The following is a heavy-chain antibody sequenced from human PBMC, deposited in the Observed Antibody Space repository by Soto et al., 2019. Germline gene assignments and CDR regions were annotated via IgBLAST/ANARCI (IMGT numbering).Heavy chain of an antibody. CDR3: ARDRFSGAPGYFDY. CDR2: ISGYNGNT. CDR1: GYTFTSYA. D-gene: IGHD1-26*01. Sequence: ASVKVSCKASGYTFTSYAIHWVRQAPGQRLEWMGWISGYNGNTNYAEKFQGRVTITTDTSTSIAYMELRSPRSDDTAVYYCARDRFSGAPGYFDYWGQGTLVTVSS. J-gene: IGHJ4*02. V-gene: IGHV1-18*01.